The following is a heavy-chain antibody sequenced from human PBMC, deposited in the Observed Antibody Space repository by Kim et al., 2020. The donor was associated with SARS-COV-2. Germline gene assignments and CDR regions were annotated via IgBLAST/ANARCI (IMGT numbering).Heavy chain of an antibody. CDR3: ARGISYGYVVWFDP. CDR2: IYYSGST. D-gene: IGHD5-18*01. V-gene: IGHV4-59*01. CDR1: GGSISSYY. J-gene: IGHJ5*02. Sequence: SETLSLTCTVSGGSISSYYWSWIRQPPGKGLEWIGYIYYSGSTNYNPSLKSRVTISVDTSKNQFSLKLSSVTAADTAVYYCARGISYGYVVWFDPWGQGTLVTVSS.